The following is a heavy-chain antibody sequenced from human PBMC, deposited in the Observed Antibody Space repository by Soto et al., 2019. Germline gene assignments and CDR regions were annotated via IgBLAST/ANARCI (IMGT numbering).Heavy chain of an antibody. CDR2: ISSSGSTI. V-gene: IGHV3-11*01. CDR1: GFTFSDYY. Sequence: QVQLVESGGGLVKPGGSLRLSCAASGFTFSDYYMSWIRQAPGKGLEWVSYISSSGSTIYYADAVKGRFTISRYNAKNSLYLQMNSLRAEDTAVYYCARAHYDYIWGSYLMYYFDYWGQGTLVTVSS. D-gene: IGHD3-16*02. J-gene: IGHJ4*02. CDR3: ARAHYDYIWGSYLMYYFDY.